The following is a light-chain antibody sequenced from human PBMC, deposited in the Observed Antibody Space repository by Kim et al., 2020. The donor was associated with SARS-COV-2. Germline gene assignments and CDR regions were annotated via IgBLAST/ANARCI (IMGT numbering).Light chain of an antibody. J-gene: IGLJ3*02. CDR2: QDS. CDR3: QAWDSSTWV. Sequence: SVSPGQTASITCSGDKVGDKYACWYQQKPGPSPVLVIYQDSKRPSGIPERFSGSNSGNTATLTISGTQAMDEADYYCQAWDSSTWVFGGGTQLTVL. V-gene: IGLV3-1*01. CDR1: KVGDKY.